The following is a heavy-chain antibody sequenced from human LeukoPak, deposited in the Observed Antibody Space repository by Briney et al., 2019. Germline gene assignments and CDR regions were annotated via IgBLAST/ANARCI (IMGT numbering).Heavy chain of an antibody. Sequence: GGSLRLSCAASGFTFSSYAMSWVRQAPGKGLEWVSAISGSGGSAYYADSVKGRFTISRDNSKNTLYLQMNSLRAEDTAVYYCAKAYPIVVVVAYFDYWGQGTLVTVSS. J-gene: IGHJ4*02. CDR2: ISGSGGSA. CDR3: AKAYPIVVVVAYFDY. CDR1: GFTFSSYA. D-gene: IGHD2-15*01. V-gene: IGHV3-23*01.